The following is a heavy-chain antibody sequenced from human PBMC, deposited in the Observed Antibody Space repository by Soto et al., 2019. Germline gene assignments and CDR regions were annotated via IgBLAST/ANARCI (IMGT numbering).Heavy chain of an antibody. Sequence: ASVKVSCKASGCTFSSYAISWVRQAPGQGLEWMGGIIPIFGTANYAQKFQGRVTITADESTSTAYMELSSLRSEDTAVYYCAGDSGSYYDWFDPWGQGTLVTVSS. CDR3: AGDSGSYYDWFDP. J-gene: IGHJ5*02. V-gene: IGHV1-69*13. D-gene: IGHD3-10*01. CDR2: IIPIFGTA. CDR1: GCTFSSYA.